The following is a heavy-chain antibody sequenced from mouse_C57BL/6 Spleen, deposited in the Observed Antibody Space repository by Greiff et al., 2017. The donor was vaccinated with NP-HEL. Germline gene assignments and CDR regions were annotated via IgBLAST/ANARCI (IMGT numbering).Heavy chain of an antibody. Sequence: EVQLVEQSVAELVRPGASVKLSCTASGFNIKNTYMHWVKQRPEQGLEWIGRIDPANGNTKYAPKFQGKATITADTSSNTAYLQLSSLTSEDTAIYYCARSGDYDGVPFAYWGQGTLVTVSA. D-gene: IGHD2-4*01. J-gene: IGHJ3*01. V-gene: IGHV14-3*01. CDR2: IDPANGNT. CDR1: GFNIKNTY. CDR3: ARSGDYDGVPFAY.